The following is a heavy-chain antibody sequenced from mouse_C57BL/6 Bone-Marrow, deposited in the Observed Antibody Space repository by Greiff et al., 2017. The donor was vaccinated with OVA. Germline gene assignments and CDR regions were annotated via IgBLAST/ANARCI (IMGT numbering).Heavy chain of an antibody. CDR1: GFTFSDYG. CDR3: ATYYYGSSAWFAY. J-gene: IGHJ3*01. D-gene: IGHD1-1*01. CDR2: ISNLAYSI. V-gene: IGHV5-15*01. Sequence: EVKLVESGGGLVQPGGSLKLSCAASGFTFSDYGMAWVRQAPRKGPEWVAFISNLAYSIYYADTVTGRFTISRENAKNTLYLEMSSLRSEDTAMYYCATYYYGSSAWFAYWGQGTLVTVSA.